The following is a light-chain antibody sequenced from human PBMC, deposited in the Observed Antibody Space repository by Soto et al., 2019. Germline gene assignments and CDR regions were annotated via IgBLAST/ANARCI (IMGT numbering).Light chain of an antibody. J-gene: IGKJ4*01. Sequence: EIVLTQSPATLSVSPGERATLSFRASQSVSSNLVWYQQKPGQPPRLLIYGAYTRATGVPARFSGSGSGTEFTLTINSLQSEDFAVYYCQQYNSWPPLTFGGGTKVDIK. V-gene: IGKV3-15*01. CDR2: GAY. CDR1: QSVSSN. CDR3: QQYNSWPPLT.